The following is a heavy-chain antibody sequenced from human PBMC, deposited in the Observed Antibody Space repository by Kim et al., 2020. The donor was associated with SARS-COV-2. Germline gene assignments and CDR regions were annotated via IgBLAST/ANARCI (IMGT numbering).Heavy chain of an antibody. CDR2: ST. Sequence: STNYNPSLKSRVTISVDTSKNQFSLKLSSVTAADTAVYYCARIETTGSDYWGQGTLVTVSS. J-gene: IGHJ4*02. V-gene: IGHV4-34*01. D-gene: IGHD4-17*01. CDR3: ARIETTGSDY.